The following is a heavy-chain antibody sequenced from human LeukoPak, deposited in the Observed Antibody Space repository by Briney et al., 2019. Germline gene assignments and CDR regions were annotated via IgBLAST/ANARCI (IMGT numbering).Heavy chain of an antibody. CDR3: ARDLGEMATIRPPLDY. D-gene: IGHD5-24*01. CDR2: ISAYNGNT. J-gene: IGHJ4*02. V-gene: IGHV1-18*01. Sequence: ASVKVSCKASGYTFTSYGISWVRQAPGQGLEWMGWISAYNGNTNYAQKLQGTVTMTTDTSTSTAYMEPRSLRSDDTAVYYCARDLGEMATIRPPLDYSGQGTLVTIPS. CDR1: GYTFTSYG.